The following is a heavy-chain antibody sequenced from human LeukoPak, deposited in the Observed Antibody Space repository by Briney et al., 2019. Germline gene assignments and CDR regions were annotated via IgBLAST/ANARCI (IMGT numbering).Heavy chain of an antibody. Sequence: SGTLSLTCGVSGGSISTTNWWTWVRQPPGEGLEWIGEVHLSGRTHYNPSLESRVTMSVDMSENHLSLRLTSVTAADTAVYYCAREGGPYRPLDYSGQRTLVTVSS. V-gene: IGHV4-4*02. CDR2: VHLSGRT. CDR3: AREGGPYRPLDY. CDR1: GGSISTTNW. J-gene: IGHJ4*02.